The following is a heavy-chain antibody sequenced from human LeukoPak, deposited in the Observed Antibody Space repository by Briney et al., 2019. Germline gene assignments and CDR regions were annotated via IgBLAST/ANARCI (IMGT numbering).Heavy chain of an antibody. Sequence: ASVKVSCKASGYTFTGYYMLWVRQAPGQGLEWMGWINPNSGGTNYAQKFQGRVTMTRDTSISTAYMELSRLRSDDTAVYYCAGVNYDSNAFDIWGQGTMVTVSS. J-gene: IGHJ3*02. CDR1: GYTFTGYY. CDR3: AGVNYDSNAFDI. D-gene: IGHD3-22*01. V-gene: IGHV1-2*02. CDR2: INPNSGGT.